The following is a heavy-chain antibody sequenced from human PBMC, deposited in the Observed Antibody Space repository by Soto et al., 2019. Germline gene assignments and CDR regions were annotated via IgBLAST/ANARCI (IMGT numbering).Heavy chain of an antibody. D-gene: IGHD4-4*01. Sequence: GGSLRLSCAASGFTFDDYGMSWVRQAPGKGLEWVSGLSGSGGSTYYADSVKGRFTISRDNSKNTLYLQMNSLRAEDTAVYYCAKDLGVYPPGTVTAYDYYYGMDVWGQGTTVTVSS. J-gene: IGHJ6*02. CDR2: LSGSGGST. CDR3: AKDLGVYPPGTVTAYDYYYGMDV. CDR1: GFTFDDYG. V-gene: IGHV3-23*01.